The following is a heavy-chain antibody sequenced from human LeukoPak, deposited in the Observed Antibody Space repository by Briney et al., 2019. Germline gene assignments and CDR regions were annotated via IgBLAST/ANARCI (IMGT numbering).Heavy chain of an antibody. Sequence: GGSLRLSCAASGFTFSSYGMHWVRQAPGKGLEWVAVIWYDGSNKYYADSVKGRFTISRDNSKNTLYLQMNSLRADDTAVYYCAREGGSYYLDYWGQGTLVTVSS. J-gene: IGHJ4*02. CDR3: AREGGSYYLDY. CDR1: GFTFSSYG. D-gene: IGHD1-26*01. CDR2: IWYDGSNK. V-gene: IGHV3-33*01.